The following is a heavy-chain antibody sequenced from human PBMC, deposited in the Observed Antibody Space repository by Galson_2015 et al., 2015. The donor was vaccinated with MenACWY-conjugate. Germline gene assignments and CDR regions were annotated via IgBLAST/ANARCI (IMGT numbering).Heavy chain of an antibody. CDR3: ARWVAVKMIEY. Sequence: QVQLQESGPGLVKPSETLSLTCSVSGASISTDYWSWIRQPPGKGLEWIGYIHYSGSTKCNPSLKTRITMSLDTSENQFSLKLSSVTAADTAVYYCARWVAVKMIEYCGQGTLVTVSS. CDR2: IHYSGST. J-gene: IGHJ4*02. V-gene: IGHV4-59*01. D-gene: IGHD6-19*01. CDR1: GASISTDY.